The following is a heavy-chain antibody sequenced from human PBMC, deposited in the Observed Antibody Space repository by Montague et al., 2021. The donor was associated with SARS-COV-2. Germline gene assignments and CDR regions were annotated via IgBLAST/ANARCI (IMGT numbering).Heavy chain of an antibody. V-gene: IGHV3-30*04. Sequence: SLRLSCAASGFAFSTYAMSWVRQAPGKGLEWVADISHGGSYKYYADSVKGRFTISRDNSKNTLYLDMNSLRAEDTALYYCARDLESTGYFDPYYYHGMDVWGQGTTVTVSS. D-gene: IGHD3-9*01. CDR3: ARDLESTGYFDPYYYHGMDV. CDR1: GFAFSTYA. CDR2: ISHGGSYK. J-gene: IGHJ6*02.